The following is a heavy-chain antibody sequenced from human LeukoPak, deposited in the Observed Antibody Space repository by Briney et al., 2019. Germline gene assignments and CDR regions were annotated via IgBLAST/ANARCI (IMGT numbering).Heavy chain of an antibody. Sequence: GGSLRLSCAASGFTFENYAMSWVRQAPGKGLGWVSGISGSGGGTYYADSVKGRFTISRDNSKNTLYLQMNSLRAEDTAVYYCAKGIRSYDSVPFDYWGQGTLVTVSS. V-gene: IGHV3-23*01. CDR3: AKGIRSYDSVPFDY. CDR2: ISGSGGGT. J-gene: IGHJ4*02. D-gene: IGHD3-22*01. CDR1: GFTFENYA.